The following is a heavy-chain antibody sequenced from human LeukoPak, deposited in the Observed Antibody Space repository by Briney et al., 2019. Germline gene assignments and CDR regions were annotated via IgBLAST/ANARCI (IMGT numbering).Heavy chain of an antibody. J-gene: IGHJ6*02. CDR3: ARDRRDIVVVTARISSKYYYYYGTDV. Sequence: PGGSLRLSCAASGFTFSSYAMHWVRQAPGKGLEWVAVISYDGSNKYYADSVKGRFTISRDNSKNTLYLQMNSLRAEDTAVYYCARDRRDIVVVTARISSKYYYYYGTDVWGQGTTVTVSS. CDR2: ISYDGSNK. V-gene: IGHV3-30-3*01. D-gene: IGHD2-21*02. CDR1: GFTFSSYA.